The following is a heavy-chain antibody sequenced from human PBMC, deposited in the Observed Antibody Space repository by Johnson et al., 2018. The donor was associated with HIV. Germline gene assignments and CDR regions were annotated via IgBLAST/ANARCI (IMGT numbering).Heavy chain of an antibody. Sequence: VQLVESGGGVVQPGRSLRLSCAASGFTFSSYGMHWVRQAPGKGLEWVAVIWYDGSNKYYADSVRGRFTISRDNSKNTLYLQMNSLRAEDTAVYYCAREGEGYSSSWYVAFDIWGQGTMVTVSS. CDR2: IWYDGSNK. CDR1: GFTFSSYG. D-gene: IGHD6-13*01. J-gene: IGHJ3*02. V-gene: IGHV3-30*19. CDR3: AREGEGYSSSWYVAFDI.